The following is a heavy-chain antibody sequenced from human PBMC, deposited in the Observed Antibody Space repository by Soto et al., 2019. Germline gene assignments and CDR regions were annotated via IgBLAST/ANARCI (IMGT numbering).Heavy chain of an antibody. J-gene: IGHJ6*02. CDR1: GFTFGSYD. Sequence: GGSLRLSCAASGFTFGSYDMHWVGQATGKGLEWVSAIGTAGDTYYPGSVKGRFTISRENAKNSLYLQMNSLRAEDTAVYYCARDMGSATLDYYYYYGMDVWGQGTTVTVSS. CDR3: ARDMGSATLDYYYYYGMDV. D-gene: IGHD3-10*01. CDR2: IGTAGDT. V-gene: IGHV3-13*01.